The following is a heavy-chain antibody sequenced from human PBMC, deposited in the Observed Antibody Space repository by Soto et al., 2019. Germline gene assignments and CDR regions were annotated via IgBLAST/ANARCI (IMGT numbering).Heavy chain of an antibody. CDR2: IIPIFGTA. V-gene: IGHV1-69*06. CDR3: ARDLPMLFSLRRDNYGMDV. J-gene: IGHJ6*02. CDR1: GGTFSSYA. Sequence: SVKVSCKASGGTFSSYAISWVRQAPGQGLEWMGGIIPIFGTANYAQKFQGRVTITADKSTSTAYMELSSLRSEDTAVYYCARDLPMLFSLRRDNYGMDVWGQGTTVTVSS. D-gene: IGHD2-21*01.